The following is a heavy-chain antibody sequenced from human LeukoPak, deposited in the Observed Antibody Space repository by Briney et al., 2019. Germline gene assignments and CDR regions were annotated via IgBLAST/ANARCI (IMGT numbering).Heavy chain of an antibody. J-gene: IGHJ5*02. CDR1: GGSIISYY. CDR2: IYYSGGT. V-gene: IGHV4-59*01. CDR3: ARGYSSSWYLNWFDP. D-gene: IGHD6-13*01. Sequence: PSETLSLTCTVSGGSIISYYWSWIRQPPGKGLEWIGYIYYSGGTNYNPSLKSRLTISVDTSKKQFSLKLRSVTAADTAVYYCARGYSSSWYLNWFDPWGQGTLVTVSS.